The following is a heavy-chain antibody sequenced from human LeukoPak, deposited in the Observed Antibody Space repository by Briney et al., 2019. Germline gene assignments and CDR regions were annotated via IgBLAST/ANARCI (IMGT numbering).Heavy chain of an antibody. V-gene: IGHV3-23*01. J-gene: IGHJ4*02. Sequence: GGSLRLSCAGSGFTFMKYSMTWVRQALGKGLEWVSAITASGASTDYADSVKGRFTISRDNSKNTPYLQLNSLRAEDTAVYYCAKRSAESSGYFEHWGQGALVTVSS. CDR3: AKRSAESSGYFEH. CDR2: ITASGAST. CDR1: GFTFMKYS. D-gene: IGHD3-22*01.